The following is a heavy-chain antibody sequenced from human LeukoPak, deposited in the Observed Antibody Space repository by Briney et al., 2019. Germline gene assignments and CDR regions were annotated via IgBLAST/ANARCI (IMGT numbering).Heavy chain of an antibody. CDR2: INPNSGGT. D-gene: IGHD3-22*01. J-gene: IGHJ4*02. CDR3: ARSSYYDSSGYNDY. Sequence: ASVKVSCKASGYTFTGYYMHWVRQAPGQGLEWMGRINPNSGGTNYAQKFQGRVTMTRDTSISTAYMEPSRLRSDDTAVYYCARSSYYDSSGYNDYWGQGTLVTVSS. CDR1: GYTFTGYY. V-gene: IGHV1-2*06.